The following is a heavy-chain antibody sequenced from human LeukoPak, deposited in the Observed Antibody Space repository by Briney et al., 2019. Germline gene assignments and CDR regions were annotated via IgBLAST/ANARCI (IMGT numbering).Heavy chain of an antibody. CDR3: ARYSSGWYGNYYYYYYMDV. CDR1: GYSFTSYW. J-gene: IGHJ6*03. Sequence: GESLKISCKGSGYSFTSYWIGWVRQMPGKGLEWMGIIYPGDSDTRYSPSFQGQVTISADKSISTAYLQWSSLEASDTAMYYCARYSSGWYGNYYYYYYMDVWGKGTTVTVSS. D-gene: IGHD6-19*01. CDR2: IYPGDSDT. V-gene: IGHV5-51*01.